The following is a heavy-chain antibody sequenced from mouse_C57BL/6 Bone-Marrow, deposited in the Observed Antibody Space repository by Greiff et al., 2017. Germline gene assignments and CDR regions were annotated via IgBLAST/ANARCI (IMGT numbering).Heavy chain of an antibody. J-gene: IGHJ2*01. CDR2: IWTGGGT. V-gene: IGHV2-9-1*01. CDR3: ASLWEFDY. CDR1: GFSLTSYA. D-gene: IGHD1-1*01. Sequence: VQVVESGPGLVAPSPCLSITCTVSGFSLTSYAISWVRQPPGKGLEWLGVIWTGGGTNYNSALKSRLSISKDNSTSQVFLKMNSLQTEETARYYCASLWEFDYWGQGTTLTVSA.